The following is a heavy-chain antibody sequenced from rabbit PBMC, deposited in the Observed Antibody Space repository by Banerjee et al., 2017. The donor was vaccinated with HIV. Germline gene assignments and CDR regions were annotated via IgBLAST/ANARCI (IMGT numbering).Heavy chain of an antibody. CDR2: IYTDITNST. D-gene: IGHD4-1*01. CDR1: GLTISSSYY. CDR3: ARDLAGVIGWNFNL. V-gene: IGHV1S40*01. J-gene: IGHJ4*01. Sequence: QSLEESGGDLVKPGASLTLTCKASGLTISSSYYMCWVRQAPGKGLEWIGCIYTDITNSTYYASWAKGRFTISKTSSTTVTLQMTSLTAADTATYFCARDLAGVIGWNFNLWGPGTLV.